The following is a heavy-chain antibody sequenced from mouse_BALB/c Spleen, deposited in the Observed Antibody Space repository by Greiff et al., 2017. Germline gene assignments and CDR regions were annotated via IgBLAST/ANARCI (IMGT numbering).Heavy chain of an antibody. CDR3: ARSSGSSYGYAMDY. J-gene: IGHJ4*01. V-gene: IGHV5-17*02. Sequence: EVMLVESGGGLVQPGGSRKLSCAASGFTFSSFGMHWVRQAPEKGLEWVAYISSGSSTIYYADTVKGRFTISRDNPKNTLFLQMTSLRSEDTAMYYCARSSGSSYGYAMDYWGQGTSVTVSS. CDR1: GFTFSSFG. CDR2: ISSGSSTI. D-gene: IGHD1-1*01.